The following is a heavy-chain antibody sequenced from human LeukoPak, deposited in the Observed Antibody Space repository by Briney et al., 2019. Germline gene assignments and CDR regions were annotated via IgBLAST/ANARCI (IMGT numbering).Heavy chain of an antibody. V-gene: IGHV4-4*07. J-gene: IGHJ6*03. D-gene: IGHD1-14*01. CDR3: ARGGRAPRYYYYMDV. CDR2: IYTSGST. Sequence: SETLSLTCTVSGGSISSYYWSWIRQPAGKGLEWIGRIYTSGSTNYNPSLKSRVTMSVDTSKNQFSLKLSSVTAADTAVYSCARGGRAPRYYYYMDVGGKGTTVTVSS. CDR1: GGSISSYY.